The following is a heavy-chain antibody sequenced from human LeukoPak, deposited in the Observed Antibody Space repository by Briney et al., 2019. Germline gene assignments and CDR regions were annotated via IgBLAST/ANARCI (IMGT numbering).Heavy chain of an antibody. CDR1: GFTFSSYG. J-gene: IGHJ4*02. V-gene: IGHV3-30*02. Sequence: GGSLRLSCAASGFTFSSYGMHWVRQAPGKGLEWVAFIRYDGSNKYYADSVKGRFTISRDNSKNTLYLQMNSLRAEDTAVYYCAKDAPNRWTTGASIDYWGQGTLVTVSS. CDR3: AKDAPNRWTTGASIDY. CDR2: IRYDGSNK. D-gene: IGHD7-27*01.